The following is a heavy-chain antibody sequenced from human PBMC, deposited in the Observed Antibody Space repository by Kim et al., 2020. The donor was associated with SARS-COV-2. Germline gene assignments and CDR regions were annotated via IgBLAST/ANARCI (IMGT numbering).Heavy chain of an antibody. D-gene: IGHD5-18*01. CDR3: ASTPPYSYGYPYYYYYYGMAV. Sequence: GGSLRLSCAASGFTFSSYSMNWVRQAPGKGLEWVSYISSSSSTIYYADSVKGRFTISRDNAKNSLYLQMNSLRDEDTAVYYCASTPPYSYGYPYYYYYYGMAVWGQGTTVTVSS. J-gene: IGHJ6*02. CDR2: ISSSSSTI. CDR1: GFTFSSYS. V-gene: IGHV3-48*02.